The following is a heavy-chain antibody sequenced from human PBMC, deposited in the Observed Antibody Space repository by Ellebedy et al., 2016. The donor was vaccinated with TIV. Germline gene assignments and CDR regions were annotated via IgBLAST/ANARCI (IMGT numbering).Heavy chain of an antibody. CDR3: ARVQRRIPMLRGVFYMDV. Sequence: PGGSLRLSCTASGFIFDEYYMTWIRQAPGKGLESISYISYAGNTVYDADSVKGRFTISRDNANSSVYLQMNSLRVEDTAVYYCARVQRRIPMLRGVFYMDVWGRGTTVTVSS. J-gene: IGHJ6*03. CDR2: ISYAGNTV. CDR1: GFIFDEYY. D-gene: IGHD3-10*01. V-gene: IGHV3-11*01.